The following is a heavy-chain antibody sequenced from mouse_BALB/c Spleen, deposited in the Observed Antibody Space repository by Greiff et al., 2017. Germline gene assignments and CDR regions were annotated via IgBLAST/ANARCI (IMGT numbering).Heavy chain of an antibody. J-gene: IGHJ4*01. CDR1: GYTFTSYY. Sequence: VQLQQSGAELVKPGASVKLSCKASGYTFTSYYMYWVKQRPGQGLEWIGEINPSNGGTNFNEKFKSKATLTVDKSSSTAYMQLSSLTSEDSAVYYCTRERGNYEAMDYWGQGTSVTVSS. CDR3: TRERGNYEAMDY. V-gene: IGHV1S81*02. D-gene: IGHD2-1*01. CDR2: INPSNGGT.